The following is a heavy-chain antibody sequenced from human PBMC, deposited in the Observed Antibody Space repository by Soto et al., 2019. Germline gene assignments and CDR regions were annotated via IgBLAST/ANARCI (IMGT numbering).Heavy chain of an antibody. J-gene: IGHJ6*02. CDR1: GFTSSSYE. CDR3: ARLWQLHSYYYYGMDV. Sequence: GGSLRLSCAASGFTSSSYEMNWVRQAPGKGLEWVSYISSSGSTIYYADSVKGRFTISRDNAKNSLYLQMNSLRAEDTAVYYCARLWQLHSYYYYGMDVWGQGTTVTVSS. D-gene: IGHD6-6*01. V-gene: IGHV3-48*03. CDR2: ISSSGSTI.